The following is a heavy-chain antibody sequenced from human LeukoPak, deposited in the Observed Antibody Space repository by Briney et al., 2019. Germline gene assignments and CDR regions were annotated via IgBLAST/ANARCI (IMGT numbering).Heavy chain of an antibody. CDR3: VRGVGGDSRFDP. D-gene: IGHD1-26*01. CDR1: GFTFSSYW. J-gene: IGHJ5*02. Sequence: GGSLRLSCAASGFTFSSYWMRWVRQAPGKGLVWVSRINSDGSSTRYADSVKGRFTISRDNAKNTLYLQMNSLRAEDTAVYYCVRGVGGDSRFDPWGQGTLVTVSS. CDR2: INSDGSST. V-gene: IGHV3-74*01.